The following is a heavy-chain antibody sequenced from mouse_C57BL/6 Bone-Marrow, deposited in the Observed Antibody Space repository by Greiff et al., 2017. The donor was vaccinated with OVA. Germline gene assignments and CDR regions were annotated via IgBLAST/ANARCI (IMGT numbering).Heavy chain of an antibody. V-gene: IGHV3-5*01. CDR3: ARDGYGSSYDYAMDY. CDR1: GISITTGNYR. J-gene: IGHJ4*01. D-gene: IGHD1-1*01. CDR2: IYYSGTI. Sequence: EVQLQESGPGLVKPSQTVFLTCTVTGISITTGNYRWSWIRQFPGNKLEWIGYIYYSGTITYNPSLTSRTTITRDTPKNQFFLEMNSLTAEDTATYYCARDGYGSSYDYAMDYWGQGTSVTVSS.